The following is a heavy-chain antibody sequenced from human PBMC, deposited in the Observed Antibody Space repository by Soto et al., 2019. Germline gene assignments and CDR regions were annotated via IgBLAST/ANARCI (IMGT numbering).Heavy chain of an antibody. V-gene: IGHV3-23*01. CDR2: ISGSGGST. D-gene: IGHD2-2*01. CDR3: AKDTTAYFDAFDI. Sequence: LRLSCAASGFTFSSYAMSWVRQAPGKGLEWVSAISGSGGSTYYADSVKGRFTISRDNSKNTLYLQMNSLRAEDTAVYYCAKDTTAYFDAFDIWGQGTMVTVSS. J-gene: IGHJ3*02. CDR1: GFTFSSYA.